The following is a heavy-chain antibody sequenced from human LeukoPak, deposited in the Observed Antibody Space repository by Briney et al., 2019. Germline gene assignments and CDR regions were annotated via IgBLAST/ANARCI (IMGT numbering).Heavy chain of an antibody. Sequence: PGGSLRLSCAASGFTFSSYAMSWVRQAPGKGLEWVSAISGSGGSIYYADSVKGRFTISRDNSKNTLYLQMNSLRAEDTAVYYCAKDHWYYDFWSGYYSRDAFDIWGQGTMVTVSS. J-gene: IGHJ3*02. CDR1: GFTFSSYA. D-gene: IGHD3-3*01. CDR2: ISGSGGSI. CDR3: AKDHWYYDFWSGYYSRDAFDI. V-gene: IGHV3-23*01.